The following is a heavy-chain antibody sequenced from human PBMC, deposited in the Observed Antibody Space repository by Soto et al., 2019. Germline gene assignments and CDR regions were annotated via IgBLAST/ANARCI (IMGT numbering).Heavy chain of an antibody. CDR1: GVSVTSYT. Sequence: PSETQSLTCIVSGVSVTSYTWSWVRQPANKGLEWIGRVFSSVSATYNPSLKSRVSISMNTAENRISLKLDSVTAADAGVYFCARDGMTTGDTWGPGTLVTVSS. CDR3: ARDGMTTGDT. V-gene: IGHV4-4*07. D-gene: IGHD2-21*02. CDR2: VFSSVSA. J-gene: IGHJ4*02.